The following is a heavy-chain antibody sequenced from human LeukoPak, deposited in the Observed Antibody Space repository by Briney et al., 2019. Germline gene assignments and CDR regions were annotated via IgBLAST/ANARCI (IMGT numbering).Heavy chain of an antibody. J-gene: IGHJ4*02. CDR1: GGSVSSNIYY. CDR3: ARVGSGSFDY. Sequence: PSETLSLTCTVSGGSVSSNIYYWNWIRQPPGKGLEWIGYIYYSGSTYYNPSLKRRVTISIDTSKNQFSLKLTSVTAADTAVYYCARVGSGSFDYWGQGTLVTVSS. D-gene: IGHD3-10*01. V-gene: IGHV4-61*01. CDR2: IYYSGST.